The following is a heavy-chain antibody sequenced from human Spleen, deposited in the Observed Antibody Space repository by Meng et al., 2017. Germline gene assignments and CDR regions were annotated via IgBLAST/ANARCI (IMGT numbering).Heavy chain of an antibody. CDR3: ARDGGDQGAYYYYYGMDV. CDR1: GYNFPDYY. Sequence: SVKVSCKPSGYNFPDYYIHWVRRAPGQGLEWMGGINAVFGTINYAQKFQGRVTITTDESTSTAYMELSSLRSEDTAVYYCARDGGDQGAYYYYYGMDVWGQGTTVTVSS. CDR2: INAVFGTI. J-gene: IGHJ6*02. D-gene: IGHD4-17*01. V-gene: IGHV1-69*05.